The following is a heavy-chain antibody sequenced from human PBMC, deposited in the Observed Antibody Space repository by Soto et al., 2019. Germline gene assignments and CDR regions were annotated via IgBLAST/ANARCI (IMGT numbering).Heavy chain of an antibody. J-gene: IGHJ4*02. CDR3: AGSTVGLVEGTLYDY. Sequence: TLSLTCTVSGGSINSGGYYWNWIRQLPGKGLEWIGYIYYTGSAYYNPSLKSRLTISVDTSENQFSLKLSSVTAADTAVYYCAGSTVGLVEGTLYDYWGQGSLVPVSS. CDR2: IYYTGSA. CDR1: GGSINSGGYY. D-gene: IGHD1-26*01. V-gene: IGHV4-31*03.